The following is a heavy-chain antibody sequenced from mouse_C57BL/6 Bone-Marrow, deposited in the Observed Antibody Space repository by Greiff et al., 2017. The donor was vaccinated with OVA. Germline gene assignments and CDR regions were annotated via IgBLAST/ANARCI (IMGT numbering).Heavy chain of an antibody. CDR2: ISSGGSYT. CDR3: ARHENHAMDY. Sequence: EVKLVESGGDLVKPGGSLKLSCAASGFTFSSYGMSWVRQTPDKRLEWVATISSGGSYTYYPDSVKGRFTISRDNAKNTLYLQMSSLKSEDTAMYYCARHENHAMDYWGQGTSVTVSS. V-gene: IGHV5-6*01. J-gene: IGHJ4*01. CDR1: GFTFSSYG.